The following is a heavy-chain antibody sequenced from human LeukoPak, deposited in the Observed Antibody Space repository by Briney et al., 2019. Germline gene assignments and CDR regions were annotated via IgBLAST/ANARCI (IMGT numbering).Heavy chain of an antibody. CDR2: IIGSGDNT. D-gene: IGHD6-19*01. CDR3: AKRSGYATGWFFDF. V-gene: IGHV3-23*01. Sequence: GGSLKLSCAASGFSFSSYAMSWVRQAPGKRLEWVSSIIGSGDNTYYAESVKGRLTISRDNSKNTLFLQTNSLRAEDTAVFYCAKRSGYATGWFFDFWGQGTLVTVS. CDR1: GFSFSSYA. J-gene: IGHJ4*02.